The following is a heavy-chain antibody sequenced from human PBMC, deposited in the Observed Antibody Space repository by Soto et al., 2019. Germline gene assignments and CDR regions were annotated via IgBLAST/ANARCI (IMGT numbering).Heavy chain of an antibody. CDR3: TRGQISKSDTINGSLYYFDY. Sequence: SETLSLTCTVSGGSISNGGNYWNWMRQHPGKGLEWIGNIYYSGSTFSNPSLKGRVTISADTSKNQFSLKLSSVTAADTAVYYCTRGQISKSDTINGSLYYFDYWGQGTLVTVSS. V-gene: IGHV4-31*03. CDR2: IYYSGST. CDR1: GGSISNGGNY. J-gene: IGHJ4*02. D-gene: IGHD2-8*01.